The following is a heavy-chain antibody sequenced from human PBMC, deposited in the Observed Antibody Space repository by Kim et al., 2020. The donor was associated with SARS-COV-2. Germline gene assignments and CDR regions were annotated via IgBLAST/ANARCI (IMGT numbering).Heavy chain of an antibody. V-gene: IGHV3-33*06. D-gene: IGHD1-26*01. CDR2: IWYDGSNK. Sequence: GGSLRLSCAASGFTFSSYDMHWVRQAPGKGLEWVAVIWYDGSNKYYADSVKGRFTISRDNSKNTLYLQMNSLRAEDTAVYYCAKLSTSRGIVGATGYDYWGQGTLVTVSS. CDR3: AKLSTSRGIVGATGYDY. CDR1: GFTFSSYD. J-gene: IGHJ4*02.